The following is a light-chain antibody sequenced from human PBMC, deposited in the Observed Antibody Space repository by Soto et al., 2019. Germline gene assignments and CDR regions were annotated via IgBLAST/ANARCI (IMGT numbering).Light chain of an antibody. Sequence: QSVLTQPASVSESHGQSIASSCTGTSSDVGGYDYVSWYQQHAGKAPKLMIYDVSNRPSGVPNRFSGSKSGNTASLTISGLRAEDEADYYCSSYTSFHTYVFGTGTKLTVL. J-gene: IGLJ1*01. CDR2: DVS. CDR3: SSYTSFHTYV. CDR1: SSDVGGYDY. V-gene: IGLV2-14*01.